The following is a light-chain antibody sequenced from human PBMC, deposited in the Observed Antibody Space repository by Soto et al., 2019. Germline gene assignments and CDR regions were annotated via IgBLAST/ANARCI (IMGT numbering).Light chain of an antibody. CDR1: SSDIGAYDY. CDR3: SSYTGSKNFVI. V-gene: IGLV2-8*01. J-gene: IGLJ2*01. CDR2: EVS. Sequence: QSALTQPASLFGSPGQSITISCTGTSSDIGAYDYVSWFQQHPGKAPKLMIYEVSKRPSGVPNRFFGFKSGNTASLTVSGLQAEDEADYYCSSYTGSKNFVIFGGGTKLTVL.